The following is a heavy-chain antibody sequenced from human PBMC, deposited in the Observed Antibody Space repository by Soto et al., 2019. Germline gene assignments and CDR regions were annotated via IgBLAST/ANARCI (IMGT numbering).Heavy chain of an antibody. CDR3: ARVGVCSGGTCYAGVGNWFDP. Sequence: VGSLRLSCAAPGFTVSSNYMSWVRQAPGKGLEWVSVIYSGGSTYYADSVKGRFTISRDNSKNTLYLQMNSLRAEDTAVYYCARVGVCSGGTCYAGVGNWFDPWGHGTLVTVSS. D-gene: IGHD2-15*01. V-gene: IGHV3-66*01. CDR1: GFTVSSNY. J-gene: IGHJ5*02. CDR2: IYSGGST.